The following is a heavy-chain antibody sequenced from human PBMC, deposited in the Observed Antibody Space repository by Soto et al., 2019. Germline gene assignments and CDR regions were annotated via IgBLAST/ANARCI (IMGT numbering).Heavy chain of an antibody. CDR1: GYTFTSYA. J-gene: IGHJ4*02. D-gene: IGHD3-22*01. CDR3: ARDEHTYYYDSSGYPGDY. Sequence: QVQLVQSGAEVKKPGASVKVSCKASGYTFTSYAMHWVRQAPGQRLEWMGWINAGNGNTKYSQKFQGRVTITRDTSERTAYMELSSLRSEDTAVYYCARDEHTYYYDSSGYPGDYWGQRTLVTVSS. CDR2: INAGNGNT. V-gene: IGHV1-3*01.